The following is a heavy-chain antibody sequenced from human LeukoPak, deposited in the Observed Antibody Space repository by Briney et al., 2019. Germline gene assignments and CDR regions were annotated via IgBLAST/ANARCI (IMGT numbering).Heavy chain of an antibody. Sequence: GGSPRLSCAASGFTFSSYWMHWVRQAPGKGLVWVSRINSDESSTSYADSVKGRFTISRDNAKNSLYLQMNSLRAEDTAVYYCAREYCSSTSCYADYWGQGTLVTVSS. CDR1: GFTFSSYW. V-gene: IGHV3-74*01. CDR2: INSDESST. J-gene: IGHJ4*02. D-gene: IGHD2-2*01. CDR3: AREYCSSTSCYADY.